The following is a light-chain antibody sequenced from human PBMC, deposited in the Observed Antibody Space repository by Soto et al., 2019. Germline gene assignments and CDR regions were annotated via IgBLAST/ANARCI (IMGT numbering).Light chain of an antibody. CDR2: GAS. Sequence: DIVMTQSPAPLSVSAGESATVSCRASQSVRSNLAWYQQKPRQAPRLLIYGASTRATGIPARFSGSGSGTEFTLTISSLQSEDFSVYYCQQYNNWPPITFGQGTRLEIK. CDR3: QQYNNWPPIT. V-gene: IGKV3-15*01. CDR1: QSVRSN. J-gene: IGKJ5*01.